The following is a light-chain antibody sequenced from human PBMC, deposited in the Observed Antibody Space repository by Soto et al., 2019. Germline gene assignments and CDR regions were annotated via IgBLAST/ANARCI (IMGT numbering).Light chain of an antibody. J-gene: IGLJ1*01. CDR1: SSDVGAYDY. V-gene: IGLV2-14*03. CDR2: EVS. CDR3: SSYTTSSTRV. Sequence: QSALTQPASVSGSPGQSITISCTGTSSDVGAYDYVSWYQQHPDKAPKLMIYEVSYRPSGVYNRFSGSKSVNTATLTISGLQAEDEADYYCSSYTTSSTRVFGTGTKLNVL.